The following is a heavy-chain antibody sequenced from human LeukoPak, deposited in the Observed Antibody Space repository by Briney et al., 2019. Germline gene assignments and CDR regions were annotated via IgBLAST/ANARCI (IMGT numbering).Heavy chain of an antibody. Sequence: PSETLSLTCAVSGGSISSGGYPWSWIRQPPGKGLEWIGYIYHSGSTYYNPSLKSRVTISVDRSKNQFSLKLSSVTAADTAVYYCARVGSGDYFDYWGQGTLVTVSS. J-gene: IGHJ4*02. D-gene: IGHD2-15*01. CDR2: IYHSGST. CDR1: GGSISSGGYP. V-gene: IGHV4-30-2*01. CDR3: ARVGSGDYFDY.